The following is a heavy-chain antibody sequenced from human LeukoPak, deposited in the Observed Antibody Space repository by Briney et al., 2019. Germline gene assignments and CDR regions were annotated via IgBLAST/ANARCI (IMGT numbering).Heavy chain of an antibody. V-gene: IGHV4-61*01. D-gene: IGHD4-23*01. CDR3: ARVRGKSIDY. J-gene: IGHJ4*02. Sequence: SETLSLTCTVSGGSVSSGSYYWSWIRQPPGKGLEWIGYVYYSGSTNYNPSLKSRVTISVDTSKNQFSLKLSSVTAADTAVYYCARVRGKSIDYWGQGTLVTVSS. CDR1: GGSVSSGSYY. CDR2: VYYSGST.